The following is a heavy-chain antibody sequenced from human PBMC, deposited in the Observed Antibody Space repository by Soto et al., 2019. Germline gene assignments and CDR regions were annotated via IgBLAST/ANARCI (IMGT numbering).Heavy chain of an antibody. CDR2: ISAYNGNT. D-gene: IGHD2-2*01. V-gene: IGHV1-18*01. Sequence: ASVKVSCKASGYTFTSYGISWVRQAPGQGLEWMGWISAYNGNTNYAQKLQGRVTMTTDTSTSTAYMELRSLRSDDTAVYYCAREGDCSSTSCRGYYYYYGMDVWGQGTKVTVSS. J-gene: IGHJ6*02. CDR3: AREGDCSSTSCRGYYYYYGMDV. CDR1: GYTFTSYG.